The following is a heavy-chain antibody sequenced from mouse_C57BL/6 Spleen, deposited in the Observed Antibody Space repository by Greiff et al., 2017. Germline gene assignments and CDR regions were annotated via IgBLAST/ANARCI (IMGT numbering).Heavy chain of an antibody. CDR3: ARRYYGYYPFDY. D-gene: IGHD2-1*01. CDR2: FDPSDSYT. J-gene: IGHJ2*01. Sequence: QVQLQQPGAELVKPGASVKLSCKASGYTFTSYWMPWVNQRPGQGLEWIGEFDPSDSYTNYNKKFKGKDTLTVDTTSSTAYMQLSSLTSEDAAVYYCARRYYGYYPFDYWGQGTPLTVSA. CDR1: GYTFTSYW. V-gene: IGHV1-50*01.